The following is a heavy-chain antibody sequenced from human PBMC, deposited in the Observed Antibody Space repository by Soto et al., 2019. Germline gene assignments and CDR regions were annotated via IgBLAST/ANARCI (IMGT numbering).Heavy chain of an antibody. CDR2: IIPIFGTA. D-gene: IGHD3-16*01. CDR1: GFTFSSYA. V-gene: IGHV1-69*01. CDR3: ARELSPKHYYYGMDV. J-gene: IGHJ6*02. Sequence: QVQLVESGGGVVQPGRSLRLSCEASGFTFSSYAISWVRQAPGQGLEWMGGIIPIFGTANYAQKFQGRVTITADESTSTAYMELSSLRSEDTAVYYCARELSPKHYYYGMDVWGQGTTVTVSS.